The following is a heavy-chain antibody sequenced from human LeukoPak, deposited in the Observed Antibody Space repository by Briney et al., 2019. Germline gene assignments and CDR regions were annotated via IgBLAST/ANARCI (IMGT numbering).Heavy chain of an antibody. J-gene: IGHJ4*02. CDR2: IRYDGSNK. V-gene: IGHV3-30*02. CDR1: GFTFSNYW. CDR3: AKPGYSYPTD. D-gene: IGHD5-18*01. Sequence: GGSLRLSCAASGFTFSNYWMHWVRQAPGEGLEWVAFIRYDGSNKYYADSVKGRFTISRDNSKNTLYLQMNSLRAEDTAVYYCAKPGYSYPTDWGQGTLVTVSS.